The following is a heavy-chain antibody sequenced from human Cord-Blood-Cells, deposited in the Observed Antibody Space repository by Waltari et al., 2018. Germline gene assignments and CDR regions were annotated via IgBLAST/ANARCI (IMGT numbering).Heavy chain of an antibody. J-gene: IGHJ4*02. Sequence: QVQLVQSGAEVKKPGASVKVSCKASGYTFTGYYIHWVRQAPGQGLEWMGWINPNSGGTNYAQKFQGWVTMTRDTSISTAYMELSRLRSDDTAVYYCARDVFGSSWYFDYWGQGTLVTVSS. CDR2: INPNSGGT. D-gene: IGHD6-13*01. CDR3: ARDVFGSSWYFDY. CDR1: GYTFTGYY. V-gene: IGHV1-2*04.